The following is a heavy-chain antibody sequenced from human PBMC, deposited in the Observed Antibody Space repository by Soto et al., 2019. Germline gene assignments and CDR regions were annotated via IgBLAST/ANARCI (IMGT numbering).Heavy chain of an antibody. CDR1: GGSISTYY. D-gene: IGHD6-19*01. CDR2: IYYSGNT. CDR3: ARSRGCGWSFDF. J-gene: IGHJ4*02. V-gene: IGHV4-59*01. Sequence: SETLSLTCTVSGGSISTYYWSWFRQFPGKGLEWIGYIYYSGNTKYNPSLNSRVTISLDKAKNQFSLKLTSLNTADTAVYYCARSRGCGWSFDFWGQGTLVTVSS.